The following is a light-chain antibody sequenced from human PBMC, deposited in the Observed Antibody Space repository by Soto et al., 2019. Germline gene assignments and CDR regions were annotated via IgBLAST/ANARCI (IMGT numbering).Light chain of an antibody. J-gene: IGLJ2*01. Sequence: QSALTQPPSASGSPGQSVTISCTGTSSDVGGYNYVSWYQQHPGKAPKLIIYEVTKRPSGVPDRFSGSKSGNTASLTVSGLQAEDEADYYCSSYAGKINVFGGGTKVTVL. CDR3: SSYAGKINV. V-gene: IGLV2-8*01. CDR2: EVT. CDR1: SSDVGGYNY.